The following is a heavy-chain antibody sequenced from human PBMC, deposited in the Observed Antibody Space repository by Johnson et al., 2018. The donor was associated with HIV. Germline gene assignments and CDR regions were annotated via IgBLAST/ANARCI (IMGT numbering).Heavy chain of an antibody. D-gene: IGHD3-22*01. CDR2: IYSGGST. J-gene: IGHJ3*02. V-gene: IGHV3-66*04. CDR1: GFTVSSNY. Sequence: VQLVESGGGVVRPGGSLRLSCAASGFTVSSNYMSWVRQAPGKGLEWVSVIYSGGSTYYADFVKGRFTISRDNSKNTLYLQMNSLRAEDTAVYYCASHYYDSSGYYFDAFDIWGQGTMVTVSS. CDR3: ASHYYDSSGYYFDAFDI.